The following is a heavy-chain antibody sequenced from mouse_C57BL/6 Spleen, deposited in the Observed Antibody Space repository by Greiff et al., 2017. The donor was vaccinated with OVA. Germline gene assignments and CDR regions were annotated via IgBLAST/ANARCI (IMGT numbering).Heavy chain of an antibody. CDR3: ARDYYYGSSYWFAY. J-gene: IGHJ3*01. Sequence: EVQLVESGPGLVKPSQSLSLTCSVTGYSITSGYYWNWIRQFPGNKLEWMGYISYDGSNNYNPSLKNRISITRDTSKNQFFLKLNSVTTEDTATYYCARDYYYGSSYWFAYWGQGTLVTVSA. CDR2: ISYDGSN. V-gene: IGHV3-6*01. D-gene: IGHD1-1*01. CDR1: GYSITSGYY.